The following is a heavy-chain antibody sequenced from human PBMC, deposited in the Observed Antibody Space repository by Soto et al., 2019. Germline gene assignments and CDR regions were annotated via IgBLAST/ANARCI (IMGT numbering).Heavy chain of an antibody. CDR2: IIPIPGTA. CDR3: ASSQGSSTSLEIYYYYYYGMDV. D-gene: IGHD2-2*01. V-gene: IGHV1-69*01. Sequence: QVQLVQSGAEVKKPGSSVKVSCKASGGTFGSYAISWVRQAPGQGLEWRGGIIPIPGTANYAQKFQGRVTIAADESTRKAYMELSSLRSEDTAVYYCASSQGSSTSLEIYYYYYYGMDVWGKGTTVTVSS. J-gene: IGHJ6*04. CDR1: GGTFGSYA.